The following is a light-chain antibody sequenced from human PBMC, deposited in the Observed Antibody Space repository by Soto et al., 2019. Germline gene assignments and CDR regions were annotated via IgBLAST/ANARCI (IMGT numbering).Light chain of an antibody. Sequence: DVVMTQSPLSLPVTLGQPASISCRSSQSLLYSDGHTYLNWFQQRPGQSPRRLIFKISSRDSGVPGRFSGSGSGTDFTLNISRVEAEDVGVYYCMQGRHWPYTFGQGTKLEI. CDR2: KIS. V-gene: IGKV2-30*01. CDR3: MQGRHWPYT. J-gene: IGKJ2*01. CDR1: QSLLYSDGHTY.